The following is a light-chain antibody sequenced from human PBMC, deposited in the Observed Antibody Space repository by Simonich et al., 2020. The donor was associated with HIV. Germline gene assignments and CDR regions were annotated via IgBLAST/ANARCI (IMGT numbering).Light chain of an antibody. V-gene: IGKV4-1*01. CDR1: QSVLYSSNNKDY. CDR2: GAA. CDR3: QQYYITPHT. J-gene: IGKJ1*01. Sequence: DIVMTQSPDSLAVSLGERATINCKSSQSVLYSSNNKDYLAWYQQKPGQPPNLLIYGAATRESGVPDRFSGSGSETDFTLTISSLQAEDVAVYYCQQYYITPHTFGQGTKVEIK.